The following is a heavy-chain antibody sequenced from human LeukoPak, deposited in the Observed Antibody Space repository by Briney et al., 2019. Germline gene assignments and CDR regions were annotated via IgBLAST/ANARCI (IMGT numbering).Heavy chain of an antibody. CDR1: GGSISSSSYY. CDR3: ARYSKLGIDYYYYMDV. D-gene: IGHD7-27*01. Sequence: PSETLSLTCTVSGGSISSSSYYWSWIRQPPGKGLEWIGYIYYSGSTNYNPSLKSRVTISVDTSKNQFSLKLSSVTAADTAVYYCARYSKLGIDYYYYMDVWGKGTTVTVSS. V-gene: IGHV4-61*01. CDR2: IYYSGST. J-gene: IGHJ6*03.